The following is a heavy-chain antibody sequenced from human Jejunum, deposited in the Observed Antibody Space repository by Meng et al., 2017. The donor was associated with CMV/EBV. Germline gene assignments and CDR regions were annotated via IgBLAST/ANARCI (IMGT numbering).Heavy chain of an antibody. Sequence: QLPQSGPGLVKPSQTLSLTSVISGDSVSSNSAGWNWIRQSPLRGLEWLGRTYYSSKWYNDYAVSVKSRITINPDTSKNQFSLQLNSVTPEDTAVYFCARGWLRSGFDFWGQGTLVTVSS. CDR1: GDSVSSNSAG. D-gene: IGHD5-12*01. V-gene: IGHV6-1*01. CDR3: ARGWLRSGFDF. J-gene: IGHJ4*02. CDR2: TYYSSKWYN.